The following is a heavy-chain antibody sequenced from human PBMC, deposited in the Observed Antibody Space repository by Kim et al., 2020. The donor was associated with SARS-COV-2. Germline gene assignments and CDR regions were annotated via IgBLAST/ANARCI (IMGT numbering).Heavy chain of an antibody. CDR2: IYYSGST. V-gene: IGHV4-39*01. CDR3: ARLRVGATKVRDY. CDR1: GGSISSSSYY. Sequence: SETLSLTCTVSGGSISSSSYYWGWIRQPPGKGLEWIGSIYYSGSTYYNPSLKSRVTISVDTSKNQFSLKLSSVTAADTAVYYCARLRVGATKVRDYWGQGTLVTVSS. J-gene: IGHJ4*02. D-gene: IGHD1-26*01.